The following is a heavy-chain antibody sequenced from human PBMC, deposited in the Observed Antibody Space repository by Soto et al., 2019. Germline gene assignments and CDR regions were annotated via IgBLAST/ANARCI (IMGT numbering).Heavy chain of an antibody. CDR1: GGSISSGGYY. CDR2: IYYSGST. Sequence: SETLSLTFTVSGGSISSGGYYWSWIRQHPGKGVEWIGYIYYSGSTYYNPSLKSRVTISVDTSKNQFSLKLSSVTAADTAVYYCAREASITIFGVVTAKANWFHXWGQGTLVTVSX. D-gene: IGHD3-3*01. CDR3: AREASITIFGVVTAKANWFHX. V-gene: IGHV4-31*03. J-gene: IGHJ5*02.